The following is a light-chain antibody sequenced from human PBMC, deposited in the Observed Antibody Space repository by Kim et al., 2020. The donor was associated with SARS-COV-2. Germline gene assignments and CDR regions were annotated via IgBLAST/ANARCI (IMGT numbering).Light chain of an antibody. V-gene: IGKV3-20*01. J-gene: IGKJ2*01. CDR3: QQYGGSPPYT. CDR1: QSVSSSY. Sequence: SPGERATLSCRASQSVSSSYLAWYKRKPGQAPRLLFYGASTRATGIPDRFSGSGSGTEFTLTINGLEPEDFALYYCQQYGGSPPYTFGQGTKLEI. CDR2: GAS.